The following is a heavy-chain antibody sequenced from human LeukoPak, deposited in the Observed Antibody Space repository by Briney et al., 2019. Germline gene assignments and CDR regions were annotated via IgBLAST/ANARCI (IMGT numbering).Heavy chain of an antibody. CDR1: GGSFSGYY. D-gene: IGHD5-24*01. V-gene: IGHV4-34*01. J-gene: IGHJ5*02. Sequence: SETLSLNCAVYGGSFSGYYWSWIRQPPGKGLEWIGEINHSGSTNYNPSLKSRVTISVDTSKNQFSLKLSSVTAADTAVYYCARGRVEMATMAWFDPWGQGTLVTVSS. CDR2: INHSGST. CDR3: ARGRVEMATMAWFDP.